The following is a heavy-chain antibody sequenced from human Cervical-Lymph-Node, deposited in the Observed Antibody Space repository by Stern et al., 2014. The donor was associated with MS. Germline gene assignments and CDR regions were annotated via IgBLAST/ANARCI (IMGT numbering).Heavy chain of an antibody. V-gene: IGHV2-5*02. CDR3: ARRAANVVRGVNHFDY. CDR1: GFSFSSSGVG. CDR2: IYWDADT. J-gene: IGHJ4*02. D-gene: IGHD3-10*01. Sequence: ESGPMLVKPTQTLTLTCTFSGFSFSSSGVGVAWIRQPPGKALEWLALIYWDADTRYSSSLKNRVTITADTSKTQVLLTLTNMDPLDTATYYCARRAANVVRGVNHFDYWGQGALVTVSS.